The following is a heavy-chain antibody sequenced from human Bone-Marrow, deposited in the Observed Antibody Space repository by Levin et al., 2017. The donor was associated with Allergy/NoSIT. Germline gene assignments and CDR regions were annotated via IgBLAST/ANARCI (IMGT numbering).Heavy chain of an antibody. D-gene: IGHD5-18*01. CDR1: GFTFSNFA. CDR2: ISSSGANT. Sequence: ASETLSLTCAASGFTFSNFAMSWVRQAPGKGLEWVSGISSSGANTYYQDSVKGRFTISRDSSKNTVWLQMNSLRADDTAVYYCAKAKYSYGVDFWGQGTLVTVSS. J-gene: IGHJ4*02. V-gene: IGHV3-23*01. CDR3: AKAKYSYGVDF.